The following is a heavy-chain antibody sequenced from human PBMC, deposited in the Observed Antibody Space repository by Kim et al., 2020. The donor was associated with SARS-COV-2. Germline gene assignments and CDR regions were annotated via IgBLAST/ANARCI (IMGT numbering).Heavy chain of an antibody. J-gene: IGHJ6*02. CDR2: ISSSSSYI. Sequence: GGSLRLSCAASGFTFSSYSMNWVRQAPGQGLEWVSSISSSSSYIYYADSVKGRFTISRDNAKNSLYLPINSLRAEDPSVYYCATNRITMFRGVIDVWGQG. D-gene: IGHD3-10*01. CDR1: GFTFSSYS. V-gene: IGHV3-21*01. CDR3: ATNRITMFRGVIDV.